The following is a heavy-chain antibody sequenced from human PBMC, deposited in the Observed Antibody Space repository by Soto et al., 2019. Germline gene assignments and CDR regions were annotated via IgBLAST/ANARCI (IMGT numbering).Heavy chain of an antibody. CDR3: AKGGSTTRVPYYYGMDV. Sequence: EVKLLESGGGLVQPGGSLRLSCAASGFTFSNDAMSWVRQAPGKGLEWVSAISGSGGRTYYSDSVKGRFTISRDNSKNTLYLQMNSLRAEDTAAYYCAKGGSTTRVPYYYGMDVWGQGTTVTVSS. CDR2: ISGSGGRT. D-gene: IGHD2-2*01. CDR1: GFTFSNDA. J-gene: IGHJ6*02. V-gene: IGHV3-23*01.